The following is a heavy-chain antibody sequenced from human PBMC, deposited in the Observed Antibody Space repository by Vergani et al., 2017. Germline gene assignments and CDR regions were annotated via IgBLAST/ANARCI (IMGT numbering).Heavy chain of an antibody. CDR2: IYYSGST. Sequence: QVQLQESGPGLVKPSETLSLTCTVSGGSISSYYWSWIRQPPGKGLEWIGYIYYSGSTNYNPSLKSRVTISVDTSKDQFSLKLSSVTAADTAVYYCAREAYDYDSRYLDYWGQGTLVTVSS. D-gene: IGHD3-22*01. J-gene: IGHJ4*02. V-gene: IGHV4-59*01. CDR3: AREAYDYDSRYLDY. CDR1: GGSISSYY.